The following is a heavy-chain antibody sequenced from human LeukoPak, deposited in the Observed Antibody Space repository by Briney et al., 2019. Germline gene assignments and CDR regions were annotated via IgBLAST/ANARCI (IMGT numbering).Heavy chain of an antibody. CDR1: GGSFCGYY. Sequence: SSETLSLTXAVYGGSFCGYYWSWIRQTPGKGLEWIGEINHSGSTNYNPSLKSRVTISVDTSKNQFSLKLSSVTAADTAVYYCARARGDSSGYYPDYWGQGTLVTVSS. D-gene: IGHD3-22*01. CDR2: INHSGST. V-gene: IGHV4-34*01. J-gene: IGHJ4*02. CDR3: ARARGDSSGYYPDY.